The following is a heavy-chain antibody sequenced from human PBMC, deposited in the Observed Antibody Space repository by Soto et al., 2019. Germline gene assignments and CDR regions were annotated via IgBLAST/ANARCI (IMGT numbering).Heavy chain of an antibody. CDR3: ARVYSIAAARSAFDI. CDR2: IYYSGST. J-gene: IGHJ3*02. V-gene: IGHV4-59*01. D-gene: IGHD6-13*01. CDR1: GGSISSYY. Sequence: SETLSLTCTVSGGSISSYYWSWIRQPPGKGLEWIGYIYYSGSTNYNPSLKSRVTISVDTSKNQFSLKLSSVTAADTAVYYCARVYSIAAARSAFDIWGQGTMVTVSS.